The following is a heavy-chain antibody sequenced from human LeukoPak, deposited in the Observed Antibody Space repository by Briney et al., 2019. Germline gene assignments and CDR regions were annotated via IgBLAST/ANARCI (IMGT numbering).Heavy chain of an antibody. Sequence: GGSLRLSCAASGFTFSSYAMTWVRQAPGKGLEWVSTISGSGGSTYYAASVKGRFTLSRDNSKNTLYLQMNSLRAEDTAVYYCAKDRSPYSSGWYYFDYWGQGTLVTVSS. CDR2: ISGSGGST. J-gene: IGHJ4*02. V-gene: IGHV3-23*01. CDR3: AKDRSPYSSGWYYFDY. CDR1: GFTFSSYA. D-gene: IGHD6-19*01.